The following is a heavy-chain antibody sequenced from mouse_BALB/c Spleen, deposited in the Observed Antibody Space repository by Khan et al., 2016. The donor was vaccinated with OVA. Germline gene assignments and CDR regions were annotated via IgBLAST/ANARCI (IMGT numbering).Heavy chain of an antibody. CDR3: VRDGAYHRNDGWFAY. D-gene: IGHD2-14*01. V-gene: IGHV1-4*01. CDR1: GYTFTSYT. CDR2: INPSNGYT. J-gene: IGHJ3*01. Sequence: QLVQSGAELARPGASVKMSCKASGYTFTSYTIHWIKLRPGQGLEWIGYINPSNGYTNYNQKFRDKATLTADKSSTTAYMQLSSLTSDDSAVYNCVRDGAYHRNDGWFAYWGQGTLVTVSA.